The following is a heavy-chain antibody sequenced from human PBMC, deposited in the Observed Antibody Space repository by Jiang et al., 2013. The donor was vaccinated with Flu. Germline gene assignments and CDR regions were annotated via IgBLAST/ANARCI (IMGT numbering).Heavy chain of an antibody. CDR2: IYPGDSDT. CDR3: ARRVGSTYNWFDP. D-gene: IGHD2-2*01. J-gene: IGHJ5*02. Sequence: PGKGLEWMGIIYPGDSDTRYSPSFQGQVTISVDKSISTAYLQWSSLKASDTAMYYCARRVGSTYNWFDPWGQGTLVTVSS. V-gene: IGHV5-51*01.